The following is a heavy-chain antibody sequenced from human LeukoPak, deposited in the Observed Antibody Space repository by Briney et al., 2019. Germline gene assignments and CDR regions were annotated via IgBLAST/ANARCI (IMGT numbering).Heavy chain of an antibody. D-gene: IGHD6-13*01. CDR1: GGSISSSSYY. CDR2: IYYSGST. V-gene: IGHV4-39*07. Sequence: SETLSLTCTVSGGSISSSSYYWGWIRQPPGKGLEWIGSIYYSGSTYYNPSLKSRATISVDTSKNQFSLKLSSVTAADTAVYYCARFVVAAAGFFDYWGQGTLVTVSS. J-gene: IGHJ4*02. CDR3: ARFVVAAAGFFDY.